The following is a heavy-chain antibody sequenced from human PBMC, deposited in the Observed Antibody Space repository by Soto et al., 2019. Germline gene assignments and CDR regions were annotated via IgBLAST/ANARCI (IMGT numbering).Heavy chain of an antibody. J-gene: IGHJ3*02. CDR2: IYYSGST. D-gene: IGHD6-13*01. V-gene: IGHV4-30-4*01. CDR1: GGSISSGDYY. CDR3: ARGAQLADAFDI. Sequence: PSGALSLTCTVFGGSISSGDYYWSWSRQPPGKGLEWIGYIYYSGSTYYNPSLKSRVTISVDTSKNQFSLKLSSVTAADTAVYYCARGAQLADAFDIWGQGTMVTVSS.